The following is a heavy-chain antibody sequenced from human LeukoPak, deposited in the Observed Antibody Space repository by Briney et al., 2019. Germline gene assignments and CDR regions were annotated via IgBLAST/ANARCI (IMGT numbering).Heavy chain of an antibody. CDR1: GFTFSSYS. Sequence: GGSLRPSCAASGFTFSSYSMNWVRQAPGKGLEWVSAISGSGGSTYYADSVKGRFTISRDNSKNTLYLQMNSLRAEDTAVYYCAIPYSSGWLYFQHWGQGTLVTVSS. J-gene: IGHJ1*01. CDR3: AIPYSSGWLYFQH. D-gene: IGHD6-19*01. CDR2: ISGSGGST. V-gene: IGHV3-23*01.